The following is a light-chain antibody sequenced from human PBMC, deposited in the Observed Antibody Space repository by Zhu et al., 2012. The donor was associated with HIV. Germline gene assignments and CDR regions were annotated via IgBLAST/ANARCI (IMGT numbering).Light chain of an antibody. J-gene: IGKJ4*01. CDR1: RSVSSF. CDR3: QQRSNWPLT. CDR2: DAS. V-gene: IGKV3-11*01. Sequence: IVLTQSPATLSLSPGERATVSCRASRSVSSFLAWYQQKPGQAPRLLIYDASKRAAGIPPRFSGSGSGTDFTLTISSLEPEDFALYYCQQRSNWPLTFGGGTEVEIK.